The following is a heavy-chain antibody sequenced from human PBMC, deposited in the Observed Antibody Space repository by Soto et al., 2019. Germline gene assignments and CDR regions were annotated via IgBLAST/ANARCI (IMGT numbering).Heavy chain of an antibody. J-gene: IGHJ4*02. V-gene: IGHV4-59*01. Sequence: SETLSLTCTVSGGSITSYYWNWIRQPPGKGLEWIGYIHYRGSTTYNPSLKSRVTISVDTSKNQFSLKVSSVTAADTAVYYCARRDHVSYYFDYWGQGALVTVSS. D-gene: IGHD2-8*01. CDR2: IHYRGST. CDR1: GGSITSYY. CDR3: ARRDHVSYYFDY.